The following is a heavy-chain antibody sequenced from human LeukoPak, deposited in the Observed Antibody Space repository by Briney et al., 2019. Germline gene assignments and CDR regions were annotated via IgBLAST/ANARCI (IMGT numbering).Heavy chain of an antibody. V-gene: IGHV3-30*02. D-gene: IGHD3-22*01. J-gene: IGHJ1*01. Sequence: GGSLRLSCAASGFTFSSYGMHWVRQAPGKGLEWVAFIRYDGSNKYYADSVKGRFTISRDNSKNTLYLQMNSLRAEDTAVYYCAKDGAAYDSSGYYCQDWGQGTLVTVSS. CDR2: IRYDGSNK. CDR3: AKDGAAYDSSGYYCQD. CDR1: GFTFSSYG.